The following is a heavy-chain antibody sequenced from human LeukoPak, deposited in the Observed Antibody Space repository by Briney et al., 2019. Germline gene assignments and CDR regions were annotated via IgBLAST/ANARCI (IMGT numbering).Heavy chain of an antibody. CDR3: AKEYSSGWYYFVY. J-gene: IGHJ4*02. Sequence: GGSLRLSCAASGFAFSSYAMSWVRQAPGKGLEWVSTISGSGGSTYYADSVKGRFTISRDNSKNTLSLQMNSLRAEDTAIYYCAKEYSSGWYYFVYWGQGTLVTVSS. CDR2: ISGSGGST. CDR1: GFAFSSYA. D-gene: IGHD6-19*01. V-gene: IGHV3-23*01.